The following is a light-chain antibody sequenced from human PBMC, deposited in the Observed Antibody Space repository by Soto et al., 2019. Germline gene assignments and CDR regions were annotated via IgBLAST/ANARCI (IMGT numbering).Light chain of an antibody. Sequence: EIVLTQSPGTLSLSPGERATLSCRASQSVSSNYLAWYQQKPGQAPRLLIYGASSRATDIPDRFSGSGSGTDFTLTISRLEPEDFAVYYCQQRSNWPALTFGGGTKVEIK. CDR3: QQRSNWPALT. CDR1: QSVSSNY. V-gene: IGKV3D-20*02. CDR2: GAS. J-gene: IGKJ4*01.